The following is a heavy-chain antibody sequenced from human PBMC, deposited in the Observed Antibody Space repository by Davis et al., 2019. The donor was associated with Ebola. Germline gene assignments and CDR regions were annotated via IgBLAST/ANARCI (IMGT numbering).Heavy chain of an antibody. CDR3: ARGGGYGGYGMDV. CDR2: INHSGST. V-gene: IGHV4-34*01. J-gene: IGHJ6*02. Sequence: SETLSLTCAVYGGSFSGYYWSWIRQPPGKGREWIGEINHSGSTNYNPPLKSRVTISVDTSKNQFSLKLSSVTAADTAVYYCARGGGYGGYGMDVWGQGTTVTVSS. CDR1: GGSFSGYY. D-gene: IGHD5-12*01.